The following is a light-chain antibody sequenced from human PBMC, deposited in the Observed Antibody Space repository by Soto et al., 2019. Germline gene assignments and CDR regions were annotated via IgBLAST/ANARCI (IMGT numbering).Light chain of an antibody. V-gene: IGKV4-1*01. J-gene: IGKJ3*01. CDR2: WAS. CDR3: QQYYGSPVT. Sequence: DIVMTQSPDSLGVSLGERATINCKSSQSVLYSSINKNYLAWYQQKPGQPPKLLIYWASTRESGVPDRFSGSGSGTDFSLTISSLQAEDVAVYYCQQYYGSPVTFGPGTKVEIK. CDR1: QSVLYSSINKNY.